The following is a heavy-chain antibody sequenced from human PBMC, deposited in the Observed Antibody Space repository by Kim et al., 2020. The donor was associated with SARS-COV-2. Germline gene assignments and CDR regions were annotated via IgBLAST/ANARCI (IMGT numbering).Heavy chain of an antibody. CDR2: FDPEDGET. Sequence: ASVKVSCKVSGYTLTELSMHWVRPAPGKGLEWMGGFDPEDGETIYAQKFQGRVTMTEDTSTDTAYMELSSLRSEDTAVYYCATAPSAYYDSSGGGYYYYYGMDVWGQGTTVTVSS. V-gene: IGHV1-24*01. J-gene: IGHJ6*02. CDR3: ATAPSAYYDSSGGGYYYYYGMDV. D-gene: IGHD3-22*01. CDR1: GYTLTELS.